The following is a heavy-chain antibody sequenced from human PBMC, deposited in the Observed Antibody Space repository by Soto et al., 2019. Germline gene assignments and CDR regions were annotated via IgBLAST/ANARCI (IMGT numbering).Heavy chain of an antibody. V-gene: IGHV4-30-4*01. CDR3: ASKDFGSYEGTS. CDR1: GGSISSGDYY. J-gene: IGHJ4*02. CDR2: IYYSGST. Sequence: QVQLQESGPGLVKPSKTLSLTCTVSGGSISSGDYYWSWIRQPPGKGLEWIGYIYYSGSTYYNPSLQSRVTISVDTSTNQFSLKLSSVTAADTAVYYCASKDFGSYEGTSWGQGPLVTVSP. D-gene: IGHD5-12*01.